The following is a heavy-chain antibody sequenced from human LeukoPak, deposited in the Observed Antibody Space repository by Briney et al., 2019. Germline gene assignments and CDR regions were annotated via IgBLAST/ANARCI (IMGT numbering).Heavy chain of an antibody. V-gene: IGHV4-34*01. D-gene: IGHD5-12*01. CDR2: INHRGST. CDR1: GGSFSGYY. CDR3: ARSTVATNRYFDY. Sequence: SETLSLTCAVYGGSFSGYYWSWIRQPPGKGLEWIGEINHRGSTNYNPSLKSRVTISVDTSKNQFSLKLSSVTAADTAVYYCARSTVATNRYFDYWGQGTLVTVSS. J-gene: IGHJ4*02.